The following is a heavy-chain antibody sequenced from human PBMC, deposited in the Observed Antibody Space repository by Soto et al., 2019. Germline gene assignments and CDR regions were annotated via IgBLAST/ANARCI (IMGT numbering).Heavy chain of an antibody. Sequence: SETLSLTCAVYGGSFSGYYWSWIRQPPGKGLEWIGEINHSGSTNYNPSLKSRVTISVDTSKNQFSLKLSSVTAADTAVYYCARPRLYCSSTSCSASGPFDYWGQGTLVTVSS. CDR1: GGSFSGYY. J-gene: IGHJ4*02. V-gene: IGHV4-34*01. D-gene: IGHD2-2*01. CDR3: ARPRLYCSSTSCSASGPFDY. CDR2: INHSGST.